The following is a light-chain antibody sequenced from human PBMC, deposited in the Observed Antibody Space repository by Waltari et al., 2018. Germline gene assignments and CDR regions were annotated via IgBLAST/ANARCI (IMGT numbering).Light chain of an antibody. CDR2: TGS. J-gene: IGKJ2*01. CDR3: QQYYTTPYT. V-gene: IGKV1-NL1*01. Sequence: DIQVTQSPSSLSASVGGRVAITFRANPGIGTSLAWDQQSPGKAPRLLLYTGSRLATGVPSRFSGSASGAAFTLTINNLQPEDFATYYCQQYYTTPYTFGLGTKLEIK. CDR1: PGIGTS.